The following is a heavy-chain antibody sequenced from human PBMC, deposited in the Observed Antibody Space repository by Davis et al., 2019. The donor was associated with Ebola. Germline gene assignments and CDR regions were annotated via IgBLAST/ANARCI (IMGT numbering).Heavy chain of an antibody. D-gene: IGHD6-6*01. V-gene: IGHV3-74*01. CDR3: ARDFRAARPFDY. CDR1: GFTFSSYW. Sequence: HTGGSLRLSCAASGFTFSSYWMHWVRQAPGKGLVWVSRINSDGSSTSYADSVKGRFTISRDNAKNSLYLQMNSLRAEDTAVYYCARDFRAARPFDYWGQGTLVTVSS. J-gene: IGHJ4*02. CDR2: INSDGSST.